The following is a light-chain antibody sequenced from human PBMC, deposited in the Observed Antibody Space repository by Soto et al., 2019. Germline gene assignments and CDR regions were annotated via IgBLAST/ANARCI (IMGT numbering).Light chain of an antibody. V-gene: IGKV3-20*01. CDR3: QQYGSSPPA. CDR2: GAS. J-gene: IGKJ5*01. CDR1: QSVSNNY. Sequence: EIVLTQSPCTLSLSPGERATLSCRASQSVSNNYLAWYQQKPGQAPRLLIYGASSRATGIPDRFSGSGSGTDFTLTISRLEPEDFAVYYCQQYGSSPPAFGQGTRLEIK.